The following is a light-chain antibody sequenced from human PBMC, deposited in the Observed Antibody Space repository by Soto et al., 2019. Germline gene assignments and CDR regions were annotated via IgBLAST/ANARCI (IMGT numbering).Light chain of an antibody. CDR2: EVS. CDR1: SSDVGSYNR. CDR3: SSYTSSSTYV. Sequence: QSVLTQPPSVSGSPGQSVTISCTGTSSDVGSYNRVSWYQQPPGTAPKLMICEVSNRPSGVPDRFSGSKSGNTASLTISGLQADDEADYYCSSYTSSSTYVFGTGTKVTVL. J-gene: IGLJ1*01. V-gene: IGLV2-18*02.